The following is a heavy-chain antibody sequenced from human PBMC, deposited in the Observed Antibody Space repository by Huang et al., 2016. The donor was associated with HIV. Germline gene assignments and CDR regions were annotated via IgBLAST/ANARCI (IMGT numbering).Heavy chain of an antibody. CDR1: GYIFSNYD. CDR2: LNPNSGKT. Sequence: QVQLVQSGPEVKKPGASVKVSCQPSGYIFSNYDINWVRQAPGQGLQWMVWLNPNSGKTAYGQNFQGRVTLTRSTSTGAAYMVLNSLTSQDTAVYYCARLTSGWYQDYWGQGTLVTVSS. D-gene: IGHD6-19*01. CDR3: ARLTSGWYQDY. J-gene: IGHJ4*02. V-gene: IGHV1-8*01.